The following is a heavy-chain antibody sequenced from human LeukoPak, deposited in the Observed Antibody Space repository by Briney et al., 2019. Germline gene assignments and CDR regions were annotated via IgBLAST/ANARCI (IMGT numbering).Heavy chain of an antibody. V-gene: IGHV1-18*01. CDR2: ISVINSGNT. J-gene: IGHJ3*02. D-gene: IGHD2-21*02. CDR3: SREFPFCGADCFSGVFDI. Sequence: ASVRVSCKASGYTFSSYGINWVRQAPGQGLEWMGWISVINSGNTRYAQNFQGRLTMTTDTSTTTAYMELRSLRSDDTAVYYCSREFPFCGADCFSGVFDIWGQGTMVTVS. CDR1: GYTFSSYG.